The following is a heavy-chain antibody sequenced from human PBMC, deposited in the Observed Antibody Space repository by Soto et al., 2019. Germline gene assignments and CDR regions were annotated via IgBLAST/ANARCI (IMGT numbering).Heavy chain of an antibody. J-gene: IGHJ6*02. V-gene: IGHV1-69*12. Sequence: QVQLVQSGAEVKKPGSSVKVSCKASGGSLSNYGISWVRQAPGQGLEWMGGIIPVFGTAHYAQKFQGRVPITADEYTNIVYMDVTSLRSEDTAVYYCARGDATKIVVTTYYAMDVWGQGTTVTVSS. D-gene: IGHD4-17*01. CDR2: IIPVFGTA. CDR1: GGSLSNYG. CDR3: ARGDATKIVVTTYYAMDV.